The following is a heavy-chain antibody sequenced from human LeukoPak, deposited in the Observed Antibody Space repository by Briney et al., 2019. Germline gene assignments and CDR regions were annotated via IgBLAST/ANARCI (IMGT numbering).Heavy chain of an antibody. CDR1: GFTFRSYS. V-gene: IGHV3-64*01. Sequence: PGGSLRLSCASSGFTFRSYSMHWVRQAPGRGLEYVSGISRSGGDTYYASSVEGRFTISRDNSKNTLYLQMGSLREEDMAVYYCARVGGNDAFDIWGQGTMVTVSS. J-gene: IGHJ3*02. CDR3: ARVGGNDAFDI. CDR2: ISRSGGDT.